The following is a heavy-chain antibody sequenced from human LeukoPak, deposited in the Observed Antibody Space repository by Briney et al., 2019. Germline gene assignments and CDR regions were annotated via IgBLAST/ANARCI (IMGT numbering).Heavy chain of an antibody. Sequence: SETLSLTCTVSGGSINSYYWNWIRQPPGKGLEWIGYIYYSGSINYNPSLKSRVTISVDTSKNQFSLKLSSVTAADTAVYYCARGRGAAAALWGQGTLVTVSS. CDR3: ARGRGAAAAL. CDR1: GGSINSYY. CDR2: IYYSGSI. V-gene: IGHV4-59*01. D-gene: IGHD6-13*01. J-gene: IGHJ4*02.